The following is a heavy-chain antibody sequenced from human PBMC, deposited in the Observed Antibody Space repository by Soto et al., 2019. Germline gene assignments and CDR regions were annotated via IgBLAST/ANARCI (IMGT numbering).Heavy chain of an antibody. CDR2: ISSNGGST. Sequence: FPGLSRSAPGLPFRNDAIDWVPQAPGEGLEYVSAISSNGGSTYYADSVKGRFTISRDNSKNTLYLQMSSLRAEDTAVYYCVKDRRPMVRRQLIFDYWGQRTLVTVSS. D-gene: IGHD3-10*01. CDR3: VKDRRPMVRRQLIFDY. CDR1: GLPFRNDA. V-gene: IGHV3-64D*06. J-gene: IGHJ4*02.